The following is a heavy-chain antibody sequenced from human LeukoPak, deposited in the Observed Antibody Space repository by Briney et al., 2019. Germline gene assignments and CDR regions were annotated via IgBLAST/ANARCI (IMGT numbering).Heavy chain of an antibody. CDR3: ANEWLHISGTYKANN. V-gene: IGHV3-30*02. D-gene: IGHD3-10*01. J-gene: IGHJ4*02. Sequence: GGSLRLSCAASGFTFSSYGMHWVRQAPGKGLEWVAFILNDGTNKYHADSVKGRFTVSRDNSKYTLYLQMNSLRTEDSAVYYCANEWLHISGTYKANNWGQGTLVTVSS. CDR2: ILNDGTNK. CDR1: GFTFSSYG.